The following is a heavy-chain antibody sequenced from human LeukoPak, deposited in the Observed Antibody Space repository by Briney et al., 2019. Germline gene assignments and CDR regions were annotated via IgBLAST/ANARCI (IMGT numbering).Heavy chain of an antibody. D-gene: IGHD6-13*01. CDR1: GFTFSSYN. CDR3: ARDGYSSSRLEDY. CDR2: IYSGGST. V-gene: IGHV3-66*02. Sequence: GGSLRLSCAASGFTFSSYNMNWVRQAPGKGLEWVSVIYSGGSTYYADSVKGRFTISRDNSKNTLYLQMNSLRAEDTAVYYCARDGYSSSRLEDYWGQGTLVTVSS. J-gene: IGHJ4*02.